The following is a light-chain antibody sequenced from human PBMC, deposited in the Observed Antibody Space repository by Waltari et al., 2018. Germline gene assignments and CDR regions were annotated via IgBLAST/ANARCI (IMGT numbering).Light chain of an antibody. CDR3: QQIYDTPLP. CDR1: PSISNY. CDR2: TAS. Sequence: IQMTQSPSSLSASLGDRVTITCRASPSISNYLNWYQQKPGKAPNLLINTASSLQSGVPSRFSGSGSETDSTLTINSLQRDDFASYFCQQIYDTPLPIGGGTKVEF. V-gene: IGKV1-39*01. J-gene: IGKJ4*01.